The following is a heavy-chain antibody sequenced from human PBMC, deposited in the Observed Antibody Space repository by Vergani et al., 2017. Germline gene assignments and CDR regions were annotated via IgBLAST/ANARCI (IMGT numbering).Heavy chain of an antibody. CDR2: ISWDGGST. Sequence: EVQLVESGGVVVQPGGSLRLSCAASGFTFDDYTMHWVRQAPGKGLEWVSLISWDGGSTYYADSVKGRFTISRDNSKNSLYLQMNSLRTEDTALYYCAKDARSWALGGHVDIWGQGTMVTVSS. CDR1: GFTFDDYT. J-gene: IGHJ3*02. V-gene: IGHV3-43*01. D-gene: IGHD6-13*01. CDR3: AKDARSWALGGHVDI.